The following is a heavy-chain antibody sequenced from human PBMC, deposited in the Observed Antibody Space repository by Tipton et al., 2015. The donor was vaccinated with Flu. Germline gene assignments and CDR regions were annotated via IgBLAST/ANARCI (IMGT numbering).Heavy chain of an antibody. J-gene: IGHJ1*01. Sequence: GSLRLSCTVSGFVFGDYDMSWVRQVPGKGLEWVSGISWRGGGTAYADSVKGRFVISRDNTKSSLYLQLNSLRPDDTAIYYCARNFYSAYAIGGYDWGQGTLVTVSS. D-gene: IGHD5-12*01. CDR2: ISWRGGGT. CDR1: GFVFGDYD. V-gene: IGHV3-20*04. CDR3: ARNFYSAYAIGGYD.